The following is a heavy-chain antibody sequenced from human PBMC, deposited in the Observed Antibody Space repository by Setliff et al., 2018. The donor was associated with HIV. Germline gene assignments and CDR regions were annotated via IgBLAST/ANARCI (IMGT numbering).Heavy chain of an antibody. D-gene: IGHD3-22*01. CDR2: IYYSGST. CDR1: GGSTSSHY. Sequence: SETLSLTCTVSGGSTSSHYWSWIRQPPGKGLEWIGYIYYSGSTNYNPSLKSRVTISVDKSKNQFSLKLTSVTAADTAVYYCAVRRYYDSTGYYDYWGQGTLVTVSS. CDR3: AVRRYYDSTGYYDY. J-gene: IGHJ4*02. V-gene: IGHV4-59*11.